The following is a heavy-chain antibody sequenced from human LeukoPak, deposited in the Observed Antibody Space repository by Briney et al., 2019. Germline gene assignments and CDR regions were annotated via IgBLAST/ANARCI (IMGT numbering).Heavy chain of an antibody. Sequence: SETLFLTCAVYGGSFSSYYWSWIRQPPGKGLEWIGEINHSGSTNYNPSLKSRVTISVDTSKNQFSLKLSSVTAADTAVYYCARAVVPARYYYYYYMDVWGKGTTVTISS. V-gene: IGHV4-34*01. J-gene: IGHJ6*03. CDR3: ARAVVPARYYYYYYMDV. CDR1: GGSFSSYY. D-gene: IGHD2-2*01. CDR2: INHSGST.